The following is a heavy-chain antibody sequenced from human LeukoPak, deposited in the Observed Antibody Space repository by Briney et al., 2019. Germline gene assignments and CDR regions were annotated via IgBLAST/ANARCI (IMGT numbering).Heavy chain of an antibody. J-gene: IGHJ4*02. CDR2: IRQDGDMK. D-gene: IGHD6-13*01. CDR3: ARSLPYGTTWYGRSDF. CDR1: GFPFNAYW. Sequence: GGSLRLSCAASGFPFNAYWMTWVRQAPGKGLEWVANIRQDGDMKYYVDSVKGRFTISRDNAMNSLYLQMNSLRAEDTAIYYCARSLPYGTTWYGRSDFWGQGTLVTVSS. V-gene: IGHV3-7*03.